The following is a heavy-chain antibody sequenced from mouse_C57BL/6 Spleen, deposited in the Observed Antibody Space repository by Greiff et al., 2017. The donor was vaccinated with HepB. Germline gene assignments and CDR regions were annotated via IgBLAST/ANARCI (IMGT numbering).Heavy chain of an antibody. V-gene: IGHV3-6*01. Sequence: EVQLQESGPGLVKPSQSLSLTCSVTGYSITSGYYWNWIRQFPGNKLEWMGYISYDGSNNYNTSLKNRISITRDTSKNQFFLKLNSVTTEDTATYYCASQVGAYWGQGTLVTVSA. J-gene: IGHJ3*01. CDR3: ASQVGAY. CDR2: ISYDGSN. CDR1: GYSITSGYY.